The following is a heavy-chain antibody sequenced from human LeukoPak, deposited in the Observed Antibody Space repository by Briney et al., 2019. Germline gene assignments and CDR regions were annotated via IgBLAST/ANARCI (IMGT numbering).Heavy chain of an antibody. J-gene: IGHJ4*02. V-gene: IGHV4-39*01. Sequence: SESLSVTRTHPGGSISISSYYWGWIRQSPGKGLELIGIMYFSGSTAYSPSLESRFNMSVDTSNNQFSLKLSSVTAADTAVYFCASRPTTWGFFDSWGQGTLVTVSS. CDR1: GGSISISSYY. D-gene: IGHD4-17*01. CDR3: ASRPTTWGFFDS. CDR2: MYFSGST.